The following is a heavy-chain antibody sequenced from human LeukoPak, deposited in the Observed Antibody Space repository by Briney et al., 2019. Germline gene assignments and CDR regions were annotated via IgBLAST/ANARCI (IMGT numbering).Heavy chain of an antibody. CDR3: ARERYCGGGNCYSHFDY. J-gene: IGHJ4*02. Sequence: GGSLRLSCAASGFSFSDYYMDWVRQVPGEGLEWLGRVRNKANSYTTEYAASVEGRFAISRDESNNSLYLQMNSLKTEDMAVYFCARERYCGGGNCYSHFDYWGQGTLVTVSS. V-gene: IGHV3-72*01. CDR2: VRNKANSYTT. CDR1: GFSFSDYY. D-gene: IGHD2-15*01.